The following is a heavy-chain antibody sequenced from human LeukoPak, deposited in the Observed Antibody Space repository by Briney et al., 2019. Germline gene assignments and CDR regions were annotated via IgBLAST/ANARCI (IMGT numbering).Heavy chain of an antibody. CDR2: ISGSGGTT. CDR3: AKARLPGIAVSGDH. Sequence: PGGSLRLSCAASGFTFSSYGMTWVRQAPGKRLEWVSSISGSGGTTYYADSVKGRFTMSRDNSKDTLFLQMNSLRVEDTAVYYCAKARLPGIAVSGDHWGQGTLVTVSS. J-gene: IGHJ5*02. CDR1: GFTFSSYG. V-gene: IGHV3-23*01. D-gene: IGHD6-19*01.